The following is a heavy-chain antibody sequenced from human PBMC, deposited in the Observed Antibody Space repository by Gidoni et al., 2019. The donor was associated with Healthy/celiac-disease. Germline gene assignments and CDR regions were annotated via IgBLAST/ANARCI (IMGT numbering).Heavy chain of an antibody. CDR3: ARETGDYYDSSGHPPVRYFDL. D-gene: IGHD3-22*01. CDR2: INPSGGST. Sequence: QVQLVQSGAEVKKPGASVKVSCKASGYTFTTYSIPWVRQAPGQGLEWMGIINPSGGSTSYAQKFQGRVTMTRDTSTSTVYMELSSLRSEDTAVYYCARETGDYYDSSGHPPVRYFDLWGRGTLVTVSS. J-gene: IGHJ2*01. CDR1: GYTFTTYS. V-gene: IGHV1-46*01.